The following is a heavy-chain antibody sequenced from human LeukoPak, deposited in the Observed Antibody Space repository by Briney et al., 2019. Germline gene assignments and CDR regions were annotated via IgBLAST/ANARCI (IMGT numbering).Heavy chain of an antibody. V-gene: IGHV3-11*04. CDR2: ISGSGKTI. Sequence: GGSLRLSCAAAGFSFSDDFMSWIRQAPGKGLGWASFISGSGKTIYYADAVKGRFTISRDNAKNSLYLQMNSLRAEDTAVYYCARDWSKSGTYYYGSGSYYPDYWGQGTLVTVSS. J-gene: IGHJ4*02. CDR3: ARDWSKSGTYYYGSGSYYPDY. CDR1: GFSFSDDF. D-gene: IGHD3-10*01.